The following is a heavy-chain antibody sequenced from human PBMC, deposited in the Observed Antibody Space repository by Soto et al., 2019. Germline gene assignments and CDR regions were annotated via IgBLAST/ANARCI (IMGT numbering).Heavy chain of an antibody. CDR2: ISGSGGST. J-gene: IGHJ6*02. CDR1: GFTFSSYA. D-gene: IGHD2-2*02. CDR3: AKVAPAAISYYYYGMDV. V-gene: IGHV3-23*01. Sequence: GRSLRLSCAASGFTFSSYAMSWVRQAPGKGLEWVSAISGSGGSTYYADSVKGRFTISRDNSKNTLYLQMNSLRAEDTAVYYCAKVAPAAISYYYYGMDVWGQGTTVTVSS.